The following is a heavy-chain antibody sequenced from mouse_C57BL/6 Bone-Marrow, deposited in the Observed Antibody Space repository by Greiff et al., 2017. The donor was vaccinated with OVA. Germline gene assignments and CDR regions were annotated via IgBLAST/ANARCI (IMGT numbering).Heavy chain of an antibody. Sequence: EVKLVESGGGLVKPGGSLKLSCAASGFTFSSYAMSWVRQTPEKRLEWVATISDGGSYTYYPDNVKGRFTISRDNAKNNLYLQMSKLKSEDTAMYYCARDQLITTVVATGLGGGYFDYWGKGTTLTVSS. CDR2: ISDGGSYT. CDR1: GFTFSSYA. CDR3: ARDQLITTVVATGLGGGYFDY. D-gene: IGHD1-1*01. V-gene: IGHV5-4*01. J-gene: IGHJ2*01.